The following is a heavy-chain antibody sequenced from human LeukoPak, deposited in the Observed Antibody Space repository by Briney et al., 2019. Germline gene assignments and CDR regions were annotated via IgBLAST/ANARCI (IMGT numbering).Heavy chain of an antibody. V-gene: IGHV3-30*18. Sequence: GGSLRLSCAASGFTFSSYGMHWVRQAPGKGLEWVAVISYDGSNKYYADSVKGRFTISRDNSKNTLYLQMNSLRAEDTAVYYCANVGTTTSPPFDYWGQGTLVTVSS. CDR3: ANVGTTTSPPFDY. J-gene: IGHJ4*02. CDR2: ISYDGSNK. D-gene: IGHD1-1*01. CDR1: GFTFSSYG.